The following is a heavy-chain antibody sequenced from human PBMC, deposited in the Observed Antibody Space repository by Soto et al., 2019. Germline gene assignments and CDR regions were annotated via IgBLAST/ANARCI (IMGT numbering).Heavy chain of an antibody. J-gene: IGHJ4*02. Sequence: ASVKVSCKASGYTFTSYGISWVRQAPGQGLEWMGWISAYNGNTNYAQKLQGRVTMTTDTSTSTAYMELRSLGSDDTAVYYWARTPRQYVHADYWGQGTLVTVSS. CDR3: ARTPRQYVHADY. CDR2: ISAYNGNT. D-gene: IGHD3-10*02. CDR1: GYTFTSYG. V-gene: IGHV1-18*01.